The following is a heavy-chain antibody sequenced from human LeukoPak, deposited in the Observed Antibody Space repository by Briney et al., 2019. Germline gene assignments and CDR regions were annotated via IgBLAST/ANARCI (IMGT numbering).Heavy chain of an antibody. CDR2: IYPGDSDT. D-gene: IGHD6-6*01. CDR3: ARHYEYSSSADFYYYYYMDV. J-gene: IGHJ6*03. CDR1: GYSFTNYW. V-gene: IGHV5-51*01. Sequence: GESLKISCKGSGYSFTNYWIGWVRQMPGKGLEWMGIIYPGDSDTRYSPSFQGQVTISADKSISTAYLQWSSLKASDTAMYYCARHYEYSSSADFYYYYYMDVWGKGTTVTVSS.